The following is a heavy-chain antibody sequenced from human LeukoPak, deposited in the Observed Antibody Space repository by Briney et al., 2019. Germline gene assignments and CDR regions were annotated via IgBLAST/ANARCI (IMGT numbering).Heavy chain of an antibody. Sequence: TGGSLRLSCAASGFTFSSYSMNWVRQAPGKGLEWVSYISSSSSTIYYADSVKGRFTISRDNAKNSLYLQMNSLRAEDTAVYYCARDSLAAAGTAYYWGQGTLVTVSS. CDR3: ARDSLAAAGTAYY. CDR1: GFTFSSYS. D-gene: IGHD6-13*01. V-gene: IGHV3-48*01. CDR2: ISSSSSTI. J-gene: IGHJ4*02.